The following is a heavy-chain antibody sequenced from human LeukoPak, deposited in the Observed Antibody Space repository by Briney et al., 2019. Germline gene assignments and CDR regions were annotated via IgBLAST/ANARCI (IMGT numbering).Heavy chain of an antibody. J-gene: IGHJ4*02. V-gene: IGHV1-24*01. CDR3: ACAMTHRYYFDY. CDR2: FDPEDGET. CDR1: GYTLTELS. Sequence: ASVKVSCKVSGYTLTELSMHWVRQAPGKGLEWMGGFDPEDGETIYAQKFQGRVTMTKDTSTDTAYMELSSLRSEDTAVYFCACAMTHRYYFDYWGQGTLVTVSS. D-gene: IGHD2-2*01.